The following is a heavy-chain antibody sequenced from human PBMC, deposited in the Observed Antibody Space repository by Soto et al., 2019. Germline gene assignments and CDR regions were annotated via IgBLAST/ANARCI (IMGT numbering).Heavy chain of an antibody. CDR1: GFTFSDFA. J-gene: IGHJ4*02. D-gene: IGHD6-13*01. CDR3: ARDPTDPISRSWYFFDF. V-gene: IGHV3-23*01. Sequence: GGSLRLSCAASGFTFSDFAMSWVRQAPGKGLEWVSTISGRGGGTYFADSVKGRFTISRDNSKHSLYLQMNSLRAEDTAVYYCARDPTDPISRSWYFFDFWGQGALVTVSS. CDR2: ISGRGGGT.